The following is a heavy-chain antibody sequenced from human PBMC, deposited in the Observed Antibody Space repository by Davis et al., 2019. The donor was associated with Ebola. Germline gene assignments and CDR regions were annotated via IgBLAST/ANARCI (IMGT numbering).Heavy chain of an antibody. CDR3: ARYSGYDYYYYYGMDV. CDR1: GFTFSSYW. D-gene: IGHD5-12*01. V-gene: IGHV3-7*01. CDR2: IKQDGSEK. J-gene: IGHJ6*02. Sequence: GGSLRLSCAASGFTFSSYWMSCVRQAPGKGLEWVANIKQDGSEKYYVDSVKGRFTISRDNAKNSLYLQMNSLRAEDTAVYYCARYSGYDYYYYYGMDVWGQGTTVTVSS.